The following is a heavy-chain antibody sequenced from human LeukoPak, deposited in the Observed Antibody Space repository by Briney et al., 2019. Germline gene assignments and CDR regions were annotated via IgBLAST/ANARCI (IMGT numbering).Heavy chain of an antibody. CDR3: ARGHDGYSSGFDY. CDR2: IYPGDSDA. V-gene: IGHV5-51*01. J-gene: IGHJ4*02. Sequence: GESLKISCKGSGYSFTTYWIGWVRQMPGKGLQWMGIIYPGDSDARYSPSFQGQVTISADKSISTVYLQWSSLKASDTAMYYCARGHDGYSSGFDYWGQGTLVTVSS. D-gene: IGHD5-18*01. CDR1: GYSFTTYW.